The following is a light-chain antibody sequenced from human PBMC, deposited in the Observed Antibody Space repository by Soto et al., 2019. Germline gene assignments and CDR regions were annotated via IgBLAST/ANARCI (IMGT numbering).Light chain of an antibody. CDR1: SSDVGAHNF. Sequence: VLTQPASVSGSPGQAITISCSGSSSDVGAHNFVSWYQHHPGKAPKLMIYEVSNRPSGVSNRFSGSKSGNTASLTISGLQAEDEADYYCNSYTRSNTYVFGSGTKV. J-gene: IGLJ1*01. CDR3: NSYTRSNTYV. V-gene: IGLV2-14*01. CDR2: EVS.